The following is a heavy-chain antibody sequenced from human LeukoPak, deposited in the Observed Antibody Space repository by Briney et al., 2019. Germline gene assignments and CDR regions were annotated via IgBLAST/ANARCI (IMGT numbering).Heavy chain of an antibody. Sequence: GESLKISCGGSVYSFTCYWIGWVRQMPGKGLEWMGIIYPGDSDTRYSPSFQGQVTISADKSISTAYLQWSNLKASDTAMYYCATWGEQWHWGQGTLVTVSS. CDR1: VYSFTCYW. CDR3: ATWGEQWH. CDR2: IYPGDSDT. D-gene: IGHD6-19*01. V-gene: IGHV5-51*01. J-gene: IGHJ4*02.